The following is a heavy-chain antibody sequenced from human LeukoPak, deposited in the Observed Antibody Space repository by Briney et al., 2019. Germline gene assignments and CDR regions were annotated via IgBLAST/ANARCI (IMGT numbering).Heavy chain of an antibody. J-gene: IGHJ3*02. CDR2: IKQDGSEK. V-gene: IGHV3-7*01. CDR3: AGHYDSSGYRVDVFDI. CDR1: GFTLSSYW. D-gene: IGHD3-22*01. Sequence: GGSLRLSCAASGFTLSSYWMTWVRQAPGKGLEWVAYIKQDGSEKYYMDSVKGRFTISRDNAKNSLYLQMYSLRAEDTAVYFCAGHYDSSGYRVDVFDIWGQGTMVTVSS.